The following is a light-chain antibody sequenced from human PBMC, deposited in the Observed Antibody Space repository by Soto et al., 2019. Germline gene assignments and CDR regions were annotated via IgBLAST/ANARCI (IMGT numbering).Light chain of an antibody. Sequence: IQLTHSPSSLSASVGDRVTIACRASESISNYLNWYQHKPGEAPKVLIYSASTLRGGVPSRFSGTGSGTEFTLTISSLQPEDVAMYYCQQTFSNLLSFGGGTKVEIK. CDR2: SAS. CDR3: QQTFSNLLS. CDR1: ESISNY. V-gene: IGKV1-39*01. J-gene: IGKJ4*01.